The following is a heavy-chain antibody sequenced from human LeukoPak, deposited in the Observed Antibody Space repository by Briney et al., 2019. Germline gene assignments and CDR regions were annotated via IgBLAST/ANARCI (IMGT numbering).Heavy chain of an antibody. CDR2: ISGSGGSA. Sequence: GGSLRLSCTASGLTFTYYAMTWVRQAPGKGLEWVSLISGSGGSAKYADSVKGRFTISRDNSKNTLFLQMSSLRAEDTAIYYCAKVGSSGWYAMDVWGRGTSVTV. V-gene: IGHV3-23*01. D-gene: IGHD6-19*01. CDR1: GLTFTYYA. J-gene: IGHJ6*02. CDR3: AKVGSSGWYAMDV.